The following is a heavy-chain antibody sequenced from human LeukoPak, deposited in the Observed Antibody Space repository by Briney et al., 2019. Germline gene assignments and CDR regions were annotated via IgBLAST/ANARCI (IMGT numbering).Heavy chain of an antibody. CDR1: GGTFSSYA. CDR3: ASSAITGTTSNWFDP. V-gene: IGHV1-69*04. Sequence: SVRVSCKASGGTFSSYAISWVRQAPGQGLEWMGRIIPILGIANYAQKFQGRVTITADKSTSTAYMELSSLRSEDTAVYYCASSAITGTTSNWFDPWGQGTLVTVSS. D-gene: IGHD1-7*01. J-gene: IGHJ5*02. CDR2: IIPILGIA.